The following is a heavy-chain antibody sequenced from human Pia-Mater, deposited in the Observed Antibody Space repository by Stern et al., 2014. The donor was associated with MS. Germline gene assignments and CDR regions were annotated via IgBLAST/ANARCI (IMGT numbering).Heavy chain of an antibody. V-gene: IGHV7-4-1*02. CDR3: AREVRRGDY. CDR2: INTNTGNP. CDR1: GYTFSTYA. J-gene: IGHJ4*02. D-gene: IGHD3-10*01. Sequence: QAQLVQSGSEFKKPGASVKVSCKASGYTFSTYAMNWVRQAPGQGLEWMGRINTNTGNPTYAQGFTGGFVFSLNTSVSTAYLQISSLKAEDTAVYYCAREVRRGDYWGQGTLVTVSS.